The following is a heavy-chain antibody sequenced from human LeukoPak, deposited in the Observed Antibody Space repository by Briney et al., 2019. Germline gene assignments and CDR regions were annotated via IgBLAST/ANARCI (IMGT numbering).Heavy chain of an antibody. V-gene: IGHV4-59*01. Sequence: NPSETLSLTCTVSGGSISSYYWSWIRQPPGKGLEWIGYIYHRGDTNYNPSLKSRVTMSVDTSKNQFSLKLSSVTAADTAVYYCARAWGRPGDTSPFDYWGQGTLVTVSS. J-gene: IGHJ4*02. D-gene: IGHD2-21*02. CDR1: GGSISSYY. CDR3: ARAWGRPGDTSPFDY. CDR2: IYHRGDT.